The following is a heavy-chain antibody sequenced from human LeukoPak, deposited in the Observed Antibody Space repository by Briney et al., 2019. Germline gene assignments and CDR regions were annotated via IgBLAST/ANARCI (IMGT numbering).Heavy chain of an antibody. Sequence: ASVKVSCKASGGTFSTYAISWVRKAPGQGLEWMGGIIPIFGTANYAQKFQGRVTITTDESTSTAYMELSSLRSEDTVVYYCARGDSSGYYFRRAFDIWGQGTMVTVSP. CDR1: GGTFSTYA. CDR2: IIPIFGTA. CDR3: ARGDSSGYYFRRAFDI. V-gene: IGHV1-69*05. D-gene: IGHD3-22*01. J-gene: IGHJ3*02.